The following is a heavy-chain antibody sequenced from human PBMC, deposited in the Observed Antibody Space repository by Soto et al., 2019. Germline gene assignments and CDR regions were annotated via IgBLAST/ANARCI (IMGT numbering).Heavy chain of an antibody. CDR2: LKSKYVGGTT. J-gene: IGHJ5*01. Sequence: GGSLRLSCVGSGFIFANAWMNWVRQAPGKGLEWVGRLKSKYVGGTTDYGAPVKGRFTISRDDSKNTLYLQMDSLRIEDTAIYYCTTIIGQSAAGGSRGHGTLVTVSS. CDR3: TTIIGQSAAGGS. V-gene: IGHV3-15*07. CDR1: GFIFANAW. D-gene: IGHD6-13*01.